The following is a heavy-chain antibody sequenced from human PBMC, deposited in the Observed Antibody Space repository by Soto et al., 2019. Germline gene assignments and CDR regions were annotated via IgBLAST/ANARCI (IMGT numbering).Heavy chain of an antibody. D-gene: IGHD6-13*01. CDR1: GFTFSSYG. CDR3: AGANSSGWCMDF. J-gene: IGHJ6*02. Sequence: GGSLRLSCAASGFTFSSYGMHWVRQAPGKGLEWVAVIWYDGSNKYYADSVKGRFTISRDNSKNTLYLQMNSLRAEDTAVYYCAGANSSGWCMDFWGQGTTVTVSS. V-gene: IGHV3-33*01. CDR2: IWYDGSNK.